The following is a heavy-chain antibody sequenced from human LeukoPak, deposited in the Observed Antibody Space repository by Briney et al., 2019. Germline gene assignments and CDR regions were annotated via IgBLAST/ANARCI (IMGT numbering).Heavy chain of an antibody. CDR3: ARDRYSSGWYSDY. V-gene: IGHV4-38-2*02. Sequence: SETLSLTCTVSGNSISSRYYWGWIRQPPGKGLEWIGSMDHSGSTYYNPSLKSRVTISVDTSKNQFSLKLSSVTAADTAVYYCARDRYSSGWYSDYWGQGTLVTVSS. D-gene: IGHD6-19*01. J-gene: IGHJ4*02. CDR2: MDHSGST. CDR1: GNSISSRYY.